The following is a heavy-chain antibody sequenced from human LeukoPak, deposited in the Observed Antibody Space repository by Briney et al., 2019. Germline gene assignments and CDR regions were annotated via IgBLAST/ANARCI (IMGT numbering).Heavy chain of an antibody. D-gene: IGHD3-10*01. CDR1: GDSITGYY. CDR2: IYYTGNT. CDR3: ARGGYYGSGNDFRFDP. Sequence: PSETLSLTCSVSGDSITGYYWGWIRQPPGKGLEWIGNIYYTGNTYYNSSLKSRVTISVETSKNQFSLKLKSVTAADTAVYYCARGGYYGSGNDFRFDPWGQGTLVTVSS. V-gene: IGHV4-39*07. J-gene: IGHJ5*02.